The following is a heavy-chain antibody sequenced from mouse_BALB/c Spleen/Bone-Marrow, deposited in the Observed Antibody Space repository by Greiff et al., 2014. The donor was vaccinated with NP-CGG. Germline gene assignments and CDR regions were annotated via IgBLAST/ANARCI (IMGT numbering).Heavy chain of an antibody. CDR3: ARFATGSFAY. J-gene: IGHJ3*01. D-gene: IGHD1-1*01. Sequence: VKLMESGAELVRPGSSVKISCKASGYVFTDYWMNWLRQRPGQGLEWIGQIFPVNADTNYKANFKDKVTLTADKSSTTAYMQLNSLTSEDSAVYFCARFATGSFAYWGQGTLDTVSA. V-gene: IGHV1-80*01. CDR1: GYVFTDYW. CDR2: IFPVNADT.